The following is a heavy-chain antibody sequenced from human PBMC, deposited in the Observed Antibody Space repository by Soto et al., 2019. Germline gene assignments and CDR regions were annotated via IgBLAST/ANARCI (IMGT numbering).Heavy chain of an antibody. Sequence: GGSLRLSCAASGLTSSTYAMSWVRQAPGKGLEWVSGISGSGGNTYYADSVKGRFTISRDNAKNSLYLQMNSLRAEDTAVYYCASRTGYSSGWYLWFDHWGQGTLVTVSS. CDR2: ISGSGGNT. CDR3: ASRTGYSSGWYLWFDH. D-gene: IGHD6-19*01. J-gene: IGHJ5*02. CDR1: GLTSSTYA. V-gene: IGHV3-23*01.